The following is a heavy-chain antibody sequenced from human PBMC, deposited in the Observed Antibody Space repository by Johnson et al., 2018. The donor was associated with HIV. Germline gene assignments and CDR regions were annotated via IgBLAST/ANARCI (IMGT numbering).Heavy chain of an antibody. V-gene: IGHV3-23*04. CDR1: GFTFSSYA. Sequence: VQLVESGGGLVQPGGSLRLSCAASGFTFSSYAMSWVRQAPGKGLEWVSAISGSGGSTYYADSVKGRFTISRDNSKNTLYLQMNSLRAEDTAVYYCAASVYYYDSSGYFAFDIWGQGTMVTVSS. CDR2: ISGSGGST. CDR3: AASVYYYDSSGYFAFDI. D-gene: IGHD3-22*01. J-gene: IGHJ3*02.